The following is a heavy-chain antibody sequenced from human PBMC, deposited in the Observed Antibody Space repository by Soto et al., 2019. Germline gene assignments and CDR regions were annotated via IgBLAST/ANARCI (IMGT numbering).Heavy chain of an antibody. CDR2: IGYDGNNK. J-gene: IGHJ5*02. Sequence: GGSLRLSCAASGFTFSSYGMHWVRQAPGKGLEWVAFIGYDGNNKYYAESVKGRFTISSDNSKKTLYLQMNNLGVEDTAVYYCGRDPYFSSPNRLDPWGEGTMVTV. D-gene: IGHD3-10*01. CDR3: GRDPYFSSPNRLDP. V-gene: IGHV3-30*02. CDR1: GFTFSSYG.